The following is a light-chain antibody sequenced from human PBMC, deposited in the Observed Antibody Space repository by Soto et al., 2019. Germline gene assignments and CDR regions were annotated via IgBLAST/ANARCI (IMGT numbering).Light chain of an antibody. V-gene: IGKV3-20*01. J-gene: IGKJ1*01. Sequence: EIVLTQSPGTLSLSPGESAALSCRASQSVTSNYLVWYRQKPRQAPLLLIYGISSRAASIPDRFSGSGSGTDFTLTISRLEAEDSAVYYCQQYSSSPWTFGQGTRVEI. CDR3: QQYSSSPWT. CDR1: QSVTSNY. CDR2: GIS.